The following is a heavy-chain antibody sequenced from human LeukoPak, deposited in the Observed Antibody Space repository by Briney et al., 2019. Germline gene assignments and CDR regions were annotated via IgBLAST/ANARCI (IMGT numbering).Heavy chain of an antibody. CDR1: GYTFTGYY. CDR3: ARDGTAWFGELLYWFDP. Sequence: ASVKVSCKASGYTFTGYYMHWVRQAPGQGLEWMGWINPNSGGTNYAQKFQGRVTMTRDTSISTAYMELSRLRSDDTAVYYCARDGTAWFGELLYWFDPWGQGTLVTVSS. D-gene: IGHD3-10*01. CDR2: INPNSGGT. V-gene: IGHV1-2*02. J-gene: IGHJ5*02.